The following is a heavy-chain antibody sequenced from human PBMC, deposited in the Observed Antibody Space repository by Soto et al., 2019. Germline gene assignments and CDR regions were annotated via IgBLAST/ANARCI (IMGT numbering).Heavy chain of an antibody. CDR3: ARDHPHSYGVYYFDY. Sequence: SETLSLTCTVSGGSISSYYWSWIRQPPGRGLEWIGYIYSSGSTHYNPSLQNRVTISIDTSKNQVSLKVNSVTAADTAVYYCARDHPHSYGVYYFDYWGQGTQVTVSS. J-gene: IGHJ4*02. CDR2: IYSSGST. V-gene: IGHV4-59*01. D-gene: IGHD5-18*01. CDR1: GGSISSYY.